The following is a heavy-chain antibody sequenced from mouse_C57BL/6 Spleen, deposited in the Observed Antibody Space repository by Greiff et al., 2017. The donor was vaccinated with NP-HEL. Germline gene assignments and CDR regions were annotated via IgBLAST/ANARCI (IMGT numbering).Heavy chain of an antibody. CDR2: ISYDGSN. D-gene: IGHD2-4*01. CDR1: GYSITSGYY. V-gene: IGHV3-6*01. Sequence: DVKLQESGPGLVKPSQSLSLTCSVTGYSITSGYYWNWIRQFPGNKLEWMGYISYDGSNNYNPSLKNRISITRDTSKNQFFLKLNSVTTEDTATYYCAKDLYYDYDGDDDVFAYWGQGTLVTVSA. CDR3: AKDLYYDYDGDDDVFAY. J-gene: IGHJ3*01.